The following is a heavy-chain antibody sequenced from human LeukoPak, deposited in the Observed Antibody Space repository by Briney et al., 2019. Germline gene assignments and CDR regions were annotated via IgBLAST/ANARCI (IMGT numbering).Heavy chain of an antibody. V-gene: IGHV3-23*01. CDR1: GFTFSSYA. CDR2: ISGSGGST. J-gene: IGHJ4*02. CDR3: ARGGVNDPPY. Sequence: GGSLRLSCVVSGFTFSSYAMSWVRQAPGKGLEWVSGISGSGGSTYYADSVKGRFTISRDNAKNSLYLQMNSLRAEDTAVYYCARGGVNDPPYWGQGTLVTVSS. D-gene: IGHD1-1*01.